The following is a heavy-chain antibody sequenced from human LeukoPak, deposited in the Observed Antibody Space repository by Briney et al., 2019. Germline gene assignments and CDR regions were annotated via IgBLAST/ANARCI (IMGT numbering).Heavy chain of an antibody. CDR1: GFTFSSYA. CDR3: AKDRNDGYFDY. J-gene: IGHJ4*02. Sequence: GASLRLSCAASGFTFSSYAMSWVRQAPGKGLEWVSAISGSGGSTYYADSVKGRFTISRDSSKNTLYLQMNSLRAEDTAVYYCAKDRNDGYFDYWGQGTLVTVSS. CDR2: ISGSGGST. V-gene: IGHV3-23*01.